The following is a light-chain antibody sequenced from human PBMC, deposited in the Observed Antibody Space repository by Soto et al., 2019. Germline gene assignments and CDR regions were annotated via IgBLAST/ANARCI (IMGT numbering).Light chain of an antibody. CDR2: DAS. CDR3: QQYNSYSGLT. Sequence: DIQLTQSPSTLSASVGDRVTITCRASQSISGWLAWYQQKPGKAPKLLIYDASSLEGGVPSRFSGSGSGTEFTLTISILQPDDFATYYCQQYNSYSGLTFGGGTKVEIK. CDR1: QSISGW. V-gene: IGKV1-5*01. J-gene: IGKJ4*01.